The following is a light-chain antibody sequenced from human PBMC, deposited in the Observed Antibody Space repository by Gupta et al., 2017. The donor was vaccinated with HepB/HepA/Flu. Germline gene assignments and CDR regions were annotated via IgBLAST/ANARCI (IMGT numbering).Light chain of an antibody. CDR2: YDT. J-gene: IGLJ3*02. Sequence: QSDLTHPASVSRSPGRSITISCTGTSSDVGGYNCVAWYQQYPGQAPKLLCYYDTNRPSGVPSRFSGSKAGTTASLHILGMHAEDEADDYYNSFKHSSSRWVFGGGTRLTVL. CDR3: NSFKHSSSRWV. CDR1: SSDVGGYNC. V-gene: IGLV2-14*01.